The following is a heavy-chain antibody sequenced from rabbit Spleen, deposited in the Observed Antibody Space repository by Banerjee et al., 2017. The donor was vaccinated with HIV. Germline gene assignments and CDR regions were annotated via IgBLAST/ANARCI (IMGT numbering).Heavy chain of an antibody. CDR3: ARGGYGGHIYAMGL. D-gene: IGHD4-2*01. CDR2: IYDGDGST. Sequence: QEQLVESGGGLVQPEGSLALTCKASGFDFSGSAMCWVRQTPGKGPEWIVCIYDGDGSTYYASWVNGRFTISRSTSLNTVDLKMTKLTAADTATYFCARGGYGGHIYAMGLWGQGTLVTVS. V-gene: IGHV1S47*01. CDR1: GFDFSGSA. J-gene: IGHJ4*01.